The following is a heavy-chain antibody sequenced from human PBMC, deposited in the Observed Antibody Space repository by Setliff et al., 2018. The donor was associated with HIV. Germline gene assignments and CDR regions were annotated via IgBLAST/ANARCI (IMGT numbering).Heavy chain of an antibody. CDR3: ARKPDSRNWFDP. CDR1: GGSISSGSYF. CDR2: IYTSGST. J-gene: IGHJ5*02. V-gene: IGHV4-61*02. Sequence: TLSLTCTVSGGSISSGSYFWTWIRQPAGKGLEWIGRIYTSGSTNYNPSLKSRVTISVDTSKNQFSLKLTSVTAVDTAVYYCARKPDSRNWFDPWGQGTLVTVSS.